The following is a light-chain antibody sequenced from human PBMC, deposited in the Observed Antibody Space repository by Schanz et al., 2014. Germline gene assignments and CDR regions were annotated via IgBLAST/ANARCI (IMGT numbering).Light chain of an antibody. CDR1: SSDVGGYNY. CDR3: SSYAGSNTVV. V-gene: IGLV2-14*01. CDR2: DVN. J-gene: IGLJ3*02. Sequence: QSALTQPASVSGSPGQSITISCTGTSSDVGGYNYVSWYQQHPGKAPKLMIYDVNNRPSGVSNRFSGSKSGNTASLTISGLQAEDEVDYYCSSYAGSNTVVFGGGTKLTVL.